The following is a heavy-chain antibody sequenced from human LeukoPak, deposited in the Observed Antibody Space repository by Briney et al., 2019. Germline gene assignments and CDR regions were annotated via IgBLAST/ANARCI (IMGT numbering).Heavy chain of an antibody. CDR2: IYHSGST. Sequence: SQTLSLTCAVSGGSISSGGYSWSWIRQPPGKGLEWIGYIYHSGSTYYNPSLKSRVTISVDRSKNQFSLKLSSVTAADTAVYYCARHYGGYSSSWVHYWGQGTLVTVSS. J-gene: IGHJ4*02. V-gene: IGHV4-30-2*01. D-gene: IGHD6-13*01. CDR3: ARHYGGYSSSWVHY. CDR1: GGSISSGGYS.